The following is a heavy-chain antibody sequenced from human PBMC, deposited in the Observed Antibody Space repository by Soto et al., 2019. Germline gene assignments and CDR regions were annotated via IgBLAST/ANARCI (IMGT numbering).Heavy chain of an antibody. CDR2: ITSSSSTI. CDR3: ATVFRSSNFNX. J-gene: IGHJ4*02. CDR1: GLSFSDYY. V-gene: IGHV3-11*01. D-gene: IGHD3-10*02. Sequence: GGSLRLSCAASGLSFSDYYMSWIRQAPGKGLEWIAYITSSSSTIYYADSVKGRFTISRNDAKNSLYLQLDSLRAEDTAVYYCATVFRSSNFNXWGQGTLVTVSS.